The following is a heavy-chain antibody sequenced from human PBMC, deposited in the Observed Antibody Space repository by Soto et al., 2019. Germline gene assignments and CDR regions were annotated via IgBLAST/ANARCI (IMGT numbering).Heavy chain of an antibody. D-gene: IGHD2-15*01. CDR1: GDSVSSNSAA. V-gene: IGHV6-1*01. Sequence: SQTLSLTCAISGDSVSSNSAAWNWIRQSPSRGLEWLGRTYYRSKWYNDYAVSVKSRITINPDTSKNQFSLQLNSVTPEDTAVYYCAREGVGVVVAATRRVHYYYYGMDVWGQGTKVTVSS. CDR2: TYYRSKWYN. J-gene: IGHJ6*02. CDR3: AREGVGVVVAATRRVHYYYYGMDV.